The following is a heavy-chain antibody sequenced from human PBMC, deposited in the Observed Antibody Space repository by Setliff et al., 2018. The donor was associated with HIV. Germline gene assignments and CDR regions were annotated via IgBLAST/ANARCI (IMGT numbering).Heavy chain of an antibody. CDR2: ISSGSRTI. CDR1: GGSISSSS. Sequence: PSETLSLTCTVSGGSISSSSYYWGWIRQPPGKGLEWVSYISSGSRTIYYADSVKGRFTISRDNAKNSVYLQMNSLRAEDTAFYYCARAGSYRQPCADYWGQGTLVTVSS. CDR3: ARAGSYRQPCADY. V-gene: IGHV3-48*01. D-gene: IGHD1-26*01. J-gene: IGHJ4*02.